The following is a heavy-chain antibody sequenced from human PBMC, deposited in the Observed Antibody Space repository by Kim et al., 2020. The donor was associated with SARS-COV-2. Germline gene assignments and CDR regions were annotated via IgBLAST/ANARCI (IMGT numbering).Heavy chain of an antibody. CDR3: AKDNGDPVISGPYFDS. CDR1: GFTFEDYA. CDR2: INWNGDVK. Sequence: GGDLVQPGRSLRLSCAASGFTFEDYAMHWVRQLPGKGLEWVSGINWNGDVKDYADSVKGRFFISRDNAKKSLFLQMNSLRNEDTALYFCAKDNGDPVISGPYFDSWGQGTPVTVSS. V-gene: IGHV3-9*01. D-gene: IGHD2-21*01. J-gene: IGHJ4*02.